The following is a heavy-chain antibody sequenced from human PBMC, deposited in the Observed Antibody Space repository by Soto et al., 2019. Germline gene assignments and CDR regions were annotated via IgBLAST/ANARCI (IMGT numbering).Heavy chain of an antibody. J-gene: IGHJ6*02. V-gene: IGHV3-74*01. D-gene: IGHD6-13*01. CDR3: ARVGGGQQFPPTGGFYCYGMDV. CDR1: GFPFSSYW. CDR2: INSDGSRS. Sequence: GGSLRLSCAASGFPFSSYWMHWVRQAPGKGPVWVSCINSDGSRSSYADSVKGRFTISRDNAKNTLYLQMSSPRVEDTAVYYCARVGGGQQFPPTGGFYCYGMDVWGRGTTVTVSS.